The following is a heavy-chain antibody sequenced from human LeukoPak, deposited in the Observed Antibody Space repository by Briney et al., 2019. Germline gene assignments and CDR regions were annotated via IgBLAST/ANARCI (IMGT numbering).Heavy chain of an antibody. Sequence: AGGSLRLSCAASGFTFSSYGMHWVRQAPGKGLEWVAVIWYDGSNKYYADSVKGRFTISRDNSKNTLYLQMNSLRAEDTAVYYCARGKYIFGFFDPWGQGTLVTVSS. CDR1: GFTFSSYG. CDR2: IWYDGSNK. CDR3: ARGKYIFGFFDP. V-gene: IGHV3-33*01. J-gene: IGHJ5*02. D-gene: IGHD3-9*01.